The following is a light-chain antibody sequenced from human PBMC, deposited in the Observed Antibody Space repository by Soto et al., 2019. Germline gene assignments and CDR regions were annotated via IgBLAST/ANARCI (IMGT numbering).Light chain of an antibody. Sequence: IVLTQSPGTLSLSPGESATLSCRASQGLXNSRRAWYQQKPGKAPRLPXDFTSTMATGSPDRLSGSGSVTDFTLTINSLDPDDFAVYYCQQRDSGPSTFGQGTRLEI. CDR1: QGLXNSR. J-gene: IGKJ5*01. V-gene: IGKV3D-20*02. CDR2: FTS. CDR3: QQRDSGPST.